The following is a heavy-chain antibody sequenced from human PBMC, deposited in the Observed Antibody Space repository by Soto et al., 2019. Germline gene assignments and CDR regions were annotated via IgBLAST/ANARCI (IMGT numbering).Heavy chain of an antibody. CDR2: INHSGST. D-gene: IGHD2-2*01. J-gene: IGHJ6*03. CDR3: ARGEVGDIVVVPAAMVVADYYYYYMDV. CDR1: GGSFSGYY. V-gene: IGHV4-34*01. Sequence: SETLSLTCAVYGGSFSGYYWSWIRQPPGKGLEWIGEINHSGSTNYNPSLKSRVTISVDTSKNQFSLRLSSVTAADTAVYYCARGEVGDIVVVPAAMVVADYYYYYMDVWGKGTTVTVSS.